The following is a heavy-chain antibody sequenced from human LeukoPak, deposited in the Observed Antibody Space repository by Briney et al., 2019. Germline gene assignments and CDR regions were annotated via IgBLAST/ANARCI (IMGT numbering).Heavy chain of an antibody. CDR2: IKEDGSEK. Sequence: PGGSLRLSCGASGFTLSTYWMTWVRQAPGKGLEWVANIKEDGSEKNHVDSLKGRFTISRDNAKNSVYLQMNSLRAEDTAVYYCARVSSKATVRGLITKKNYYYYYMDVWGKGTTVTISS. D-gene: IGHD3-10*01. V-gene: IGHV3-7*01. J-gene: IGHJ6*03. CDR1: GFTLSTYW. CDR3: ARVSSKATVRGLITKKNYYYYYMDV.